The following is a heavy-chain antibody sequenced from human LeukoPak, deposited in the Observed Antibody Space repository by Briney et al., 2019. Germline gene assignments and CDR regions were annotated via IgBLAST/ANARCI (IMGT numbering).Heavy chain of an antibody. V-gene: IGHV3-23*01. CDR3: AKDLGGPSFPRDIDY. J-gene: IGHJ4*02. CDR2: ISGSGGST. CDR1: GFTFSSYA. D-gene: IGHD2-21*01. Sequence: GGSLRLSCAASGFTFSSYAMSWVRQAPGKGLEWVSAISGSGGSTYYADSVKGRFTISRDNSKNTLYLQMNSLRAEDTAVYYYAKDLGGPSFPRDIDYWGQGTLVTVSS.